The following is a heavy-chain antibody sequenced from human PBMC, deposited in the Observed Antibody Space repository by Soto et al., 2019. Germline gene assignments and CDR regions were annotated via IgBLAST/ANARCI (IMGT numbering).Heavy chain of an antibody. CDR2: MNPYSGNT. J-gene: IGHJ4*02. CDR1: GYTFTSYD. V-gene: IGHV1-8*01. Sequence: QVQLVQSGAEVKKPGASVKVSCKASGYTFTSYDINWVRQATGQGLEWMGWMNPYSGNTVYAQKFQGRVTMTSNTSISTADMELSSLGSEDTAVYDLARESAGMDDWGQGTMVTVSS. CDR3: ARESAGMDD.